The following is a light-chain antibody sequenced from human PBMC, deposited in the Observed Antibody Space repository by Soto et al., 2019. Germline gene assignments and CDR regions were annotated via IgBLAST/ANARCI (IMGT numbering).Light chain of an antibody. CDR1: SSDVGAYNY. V-gene: IGLV2-8*01. CDR2: EVT. Sequence: QSALTQPPSASGSPGQSVTISCTGTSSDVGAYNYVSWYQQYTGKAPKLMIYEVTKRPSGVPDRFSGSKSGNTASLTVSGLQAEDEADYYCTSYVGNDIWVFGGGTKLTVL. CDR3: TSYVGNDIWV. J-gene: IGLJ3*02.